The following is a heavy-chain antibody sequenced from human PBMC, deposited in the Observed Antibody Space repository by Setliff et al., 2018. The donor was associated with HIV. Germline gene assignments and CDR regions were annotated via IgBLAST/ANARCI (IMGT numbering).Heavy chain of an antibody. V-gene: IGHV3-21*01. J-gene: IGHJ3*02. D-gene: IGHD3-10*01. CDR1: GFNFSSHT. CDR3: ARDLTMAQPNAFDI. Sequence: PGGSLRLSCAASGFNFSSHTMNWIRQAPGKGLEWVSSISSTGTYIYYADSMKGRFTISRDNAKNSLYLQMNSLRAEDTAVYYCARDLTMAQPNAFDIWGQGTMVTVSS. CDR2: ISSTGTYI.